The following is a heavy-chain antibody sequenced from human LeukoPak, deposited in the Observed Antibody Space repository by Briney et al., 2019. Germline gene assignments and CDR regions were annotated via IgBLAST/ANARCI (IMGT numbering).Heavy chain of an antibody. Sequence: PGGSLRLSCSASGFTFSSYAMSWVRQAPGKGLEWLSTITNSGANTYYADSVKGRFTISRDNSKNTLYLQMNSLRVEDTAVYYCATSGIWGQGTLVTVSS. CDR3: ATSGI. V-gene: IGHV3-23*01. J-gene: IGHJ4*02. CDR2: ITNSGANT. CDR1: GFTFSSYA.